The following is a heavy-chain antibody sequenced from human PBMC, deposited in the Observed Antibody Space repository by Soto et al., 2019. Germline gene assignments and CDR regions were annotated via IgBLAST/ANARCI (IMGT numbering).Heavy chain of an antibody. J-gene: IGHJ4*02. CDR2: ISYDGSNK. CDR1: GFTFSSYA. V-gene: IGHV3-30-3*01. Sequence: QVQLVESGGGVVQPGRSLRLSCAASGFTFSSYAMHWVRQAPGKGLEWVAVISYDGSNKYYADSVKGRFTISRDNSKNTLYLQMNSLRAEDTAVYYCARGIVVVPAAMGPGYYWGQGTLVTVSS. D-gene: IGHD2-2*01. CDR3: ARGIVVVPAAMGPGYY.